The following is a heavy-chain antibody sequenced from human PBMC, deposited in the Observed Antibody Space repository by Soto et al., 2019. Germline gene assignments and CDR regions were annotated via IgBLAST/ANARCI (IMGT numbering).Heavy chain of an antibody. CDR3: ARDSPPVDY. V-gene: IGHV1-18*01. CDR2: ISAYNGTT. J-gene: IGHJ4*02. Sequence: QVQLVQSGAEVKKPGASVKVSCKAFGYTFTSYGISWVRQAPGQGLEWMGWISAYNGTTNYEQKLQGRVTTTTDTSTSTADMELSSLRSDDTAVYYSARDSPPVDYWRQGKLVTVSS. CDR1: GYTFTSYG.